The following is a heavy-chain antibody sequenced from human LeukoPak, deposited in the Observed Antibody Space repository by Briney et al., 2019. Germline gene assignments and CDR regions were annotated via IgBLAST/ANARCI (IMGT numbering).Heavy chain of an antibody. CDR2: IWYDGSNK. CDR3: ARDPNYYDSSDPFDY. Sequence: GGSLRLSCAASGFTFSSYGMHWVRQAPGKGLEWVAVIWYDGSNKYHADSVKGRFTISRDNSKNTLYLQMNSLRAEDTAVYYCARDPNYYDSSDPFDYWGQGTLVTVSS. D-gene: IGHD3-22*01. CDR1: GFTFSSYG. J-gene: IGHJ4*02. V-gene: IGHV3-33*01.